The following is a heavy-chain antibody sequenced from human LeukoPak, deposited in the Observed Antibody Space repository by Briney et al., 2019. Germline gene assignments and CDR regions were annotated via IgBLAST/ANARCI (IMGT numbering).Heavy chain of an antibody. J-gene: IGHJ4*02. CDR3: AKDGGQEVDY. CDR1: GLTFTNHE. V-gene: IGHV3-23*01. Sequence: GGSLRLSCVASGLTFTNHEMNWVRQAPGKGLEWVSSISGSGDSTYNADSVKGRFAISRDKSKNTLYLQMNSLRADDTAVYYCAKDGGQEVDYWGQGTLVTVSS. D-gene: IGHD3-16*01. CDR2: ISGSGDST.